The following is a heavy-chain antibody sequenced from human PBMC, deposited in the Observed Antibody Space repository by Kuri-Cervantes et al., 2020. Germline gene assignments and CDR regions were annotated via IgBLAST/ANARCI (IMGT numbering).Heavy chain of an antibody. CDR1: GGTFSSYA. CDR3: ARDLGYCSGGSCSS. Sequence: SVKVSCKASGGTFSSYAISWVRQAPGQGLEWMGGIIPIFGTANYAQKFQGRVTITADKSTSTAYMELSSLRSEDTAVYYCARDLGYCSGGSCSSWGQGTLVTVSS. D-gene: IGHD2-15*01. V-gene: IGHV1-69*06. CDR2: IIPIFGTA. J-gene: IGHJ4*02.